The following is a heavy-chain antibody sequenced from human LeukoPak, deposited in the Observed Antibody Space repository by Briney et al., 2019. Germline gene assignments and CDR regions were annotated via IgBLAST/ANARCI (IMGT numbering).Heavy chain of an antibody. CDR3: AREGGPYRPLDY. V-gene: IGHV4-4*02. J-gene: IGHJ4*02. CDR1: GGSITNTNY. CDR2: VNLQGST. Sequence: SGTLSLTCGVSGGSITNTNYWTWVRQPPGKGLEWSGEVNLQGSTNYNPSLMGRVAIAVDTSENHISLQLASVTAADTAVYYCAREGGPYRPLDYSGQGTLVTVSS.